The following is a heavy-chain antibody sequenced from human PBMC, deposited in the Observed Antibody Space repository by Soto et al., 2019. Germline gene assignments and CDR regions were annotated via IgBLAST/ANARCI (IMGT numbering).Heavy chain of an antibody. J-gene: IGHJ4*02. D-gene: IGHD2-21*02. CDR2: ISGRGVDT. CDR3: AKDQTDVTLFDY. V-gene: IGHV3-23*01. CDR1: GFTFSSYS. Sequence: QPGGSLRLSCAASGFTFSSYSMYWVRQAPGKGLEWVASISGRGVDTLYADSVKGRFTISRDNSRNTLYLQVNSLRAEDTAVYYCAKDQTDVTLFDYWGQGTLVTVSS.